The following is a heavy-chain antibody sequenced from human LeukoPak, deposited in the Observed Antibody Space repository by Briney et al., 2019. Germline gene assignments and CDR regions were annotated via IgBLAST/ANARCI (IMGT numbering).Heavy chain of an antibody. CDR1: GFTFSGHS. V-gene: IGHV3-7*03. CDR3: AKADSSGYLFGYYYYYGMDV. CDR2: IRRGGGVK. Sequence: GGSLRLSCAASGFTFSGHSMTWVRQAPGKGLQWVASIRRGGGVKYYVDSVQGRFVISRDNAKNTLYLQMNSLRAEDTAVYYCAKADSSGYLFGYYYYYGMDVWGQATTVTVSS. D-gene: IGHD6-25*01. J-gene: IGHJ6*02.